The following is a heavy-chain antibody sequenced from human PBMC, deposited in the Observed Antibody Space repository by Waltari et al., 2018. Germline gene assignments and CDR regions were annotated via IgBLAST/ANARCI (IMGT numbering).Heavy chain of an antibody. CDR2: IYYSGST. V-gene: IGHV4-39*07. Sequence: QLQLQESGPGLVKPSETLSLTCTVPGGSISSSSYYWGWIRQPPGKGLEWIGSIYYSGSTYYNPSLKSRVTISVDTSKNQFSLKLSSVTAADTAVYYCARDMRSSGSPPDYWGQGTLVTVSS. D-gene: IGHD3-10*01. CDR3: ARDMRSSGSPPDY. CDR1: GGSISSSSYY. J-gene: IGHJ4*02.